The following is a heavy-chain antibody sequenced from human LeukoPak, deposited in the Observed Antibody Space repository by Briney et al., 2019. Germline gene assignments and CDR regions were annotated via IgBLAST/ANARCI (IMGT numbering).Heavy chain of an antibody. D-gene: IGHD2-2*01. CDR3: ARLAVVVPAAIDHNWFDP. CDR1: GGSISSYY. J-gene: IGHJ5*02. CDR2: IYYSGST. V-gene: IGHV4-59*08. Sequence: PSETLSLTCTVSGGSISSYYWSWIRQPPGKGLEWIGYIYYSGSTNYNPSLKSRVTISVDTSKNQFSLKLSSVTAADTAVYCCARLAVVVPAAIDHNWFDPWGQGTLVTVSS.